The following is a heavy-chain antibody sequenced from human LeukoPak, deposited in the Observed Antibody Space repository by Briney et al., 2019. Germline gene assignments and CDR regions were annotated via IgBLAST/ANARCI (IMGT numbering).Heavy chain of an antibody. V-gene: IGHV3-21*01. J-gene: IGHJ4*02. CDR3: ARVIQTFYYDSSGYYSSASNDF. CDR2: ISSSSSYT. D-gene: IGHD3-22*01. CDR1: GVSFSSYS. Sequence: GGSLRLSWAASGVSFSSYSMNWVRQAPGKGLEWVSSISSSSSYTYYADSVKCRFTISRDNAKNSLYLQMNSLRAEDTAVYYCARVIQTFYYDSSGYYSSASNDFWGQGTLVTVSS.